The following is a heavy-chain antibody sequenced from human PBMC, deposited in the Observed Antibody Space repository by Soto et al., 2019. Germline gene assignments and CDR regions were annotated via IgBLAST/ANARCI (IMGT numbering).Heavy chain of an antibody. CDR3: RRSSRYSTDV. CDR1: GGSISSSSY. Sequence: SETLSLTCTVSGGSISSSSYWGWIRQPPEKGLEWIGSIYSIGSTYYNPSLKSRVTISVDTSKNQFSLKLSSVTAADTAVYYCRRSSRYSTDVWGQGTTVTVSS. D-gene: IGHD6-13*01. J-gene: IGHJ6*02. CDR2: IYSIGST. V-gene: IGHV4-39*01.